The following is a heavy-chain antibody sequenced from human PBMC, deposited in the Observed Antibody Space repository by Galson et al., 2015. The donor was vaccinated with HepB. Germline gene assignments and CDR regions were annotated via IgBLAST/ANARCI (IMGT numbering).Heavy chain of an antibody. CDR2: ISWNDDK. Sequence: PALVKPTQTLTLTCTFSGSSLRNYGVGVGWIRQPPGKALEWLALISWNDDKRYSPSLKSRLTITMGTSGNQVTLILNNVDPADTATYYCGHRKYSYFDSWGQGTLAAVSS. CDR3: GHRKYSYFDS. J-gene: IGHJ4*02. V-gene: IGHV2-5*01. D-gene: IGHD4-11*01. CDR1: GSSLRNYGVG.